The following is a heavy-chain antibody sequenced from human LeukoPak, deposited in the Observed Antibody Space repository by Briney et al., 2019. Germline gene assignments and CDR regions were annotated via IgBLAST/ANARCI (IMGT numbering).Heavy chain of an antibody. CDR1: GGSISSGGYY. Sequence: PSQTLSLTCTVSGGSISSGGYYWSWIRQHPGKGLEWIGYIYYSGSTYYNPSLKSRVTISVDTSKNQFSLKLSSVTAADTAVYYCARASEIVVVTATAHYFDYWGQGTLVTVSS. J-gene: IGHJ4*02. D-gene: IGHD2-21*02. CDR2: IYYSGST. CDR3: ARASEIVVVTATAHYFDY. V-gene: IGHV4-31*03.